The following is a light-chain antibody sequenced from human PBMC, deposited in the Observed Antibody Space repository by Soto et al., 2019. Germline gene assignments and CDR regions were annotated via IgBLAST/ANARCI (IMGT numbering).Light chain of an antibody. CDR1: SSDVGGYNY. J-gene: IGLJ2*01. V-gene: IGLV2-14*01. CDR2: DVS. CDR3: SSFTSSTTPV. Sequence: QSALTQRAFVSGSPGQSVTISCTGTSSDVGGYNYVSWYQQHPGKAPKLMIYDVSNRPSGVSNRFSGSKSGNTASLTISGLQAEDEADYYCSSFTSSTTPVFGGGTKVTVL.